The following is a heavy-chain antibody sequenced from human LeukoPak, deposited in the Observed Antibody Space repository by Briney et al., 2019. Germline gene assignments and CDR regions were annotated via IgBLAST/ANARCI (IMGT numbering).Heavy chain of an antibody. J-gene: IGHJ4*02. V-gene: IGHV4-34*01. Sequence: PSETLSLTCAVYGGSFSGYYWSWIRQPPGKGLEWIGEINHSGSTNYNPSLNSRVTISVDTSTNQPSLKLSSVTAADTAVYYCARGRMGIVVVPAALSFDYWGQGTLVTVSS. CDR2: INHSGST. CDR1: GGSFSGYY. D-gene: IGHD2-2*03. CDR3: ARGRMGIVVVPAALSFDY.